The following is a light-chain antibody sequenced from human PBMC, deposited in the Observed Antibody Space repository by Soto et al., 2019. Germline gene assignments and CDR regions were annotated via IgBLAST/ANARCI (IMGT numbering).Light chain of an antibody. CDR2: AAS. V-gene: IGKV1-27*01. CDR3: QKYHSAPRT. J-gene: IGKJ1*01. CDR1: QDISYY. Sequence: DIQMTQSPSSLSASVGDRVTITCRANQDISYYLAWYQQKQGKVPKLLIYAASTLQSGVPSRFSGSGSGTDFTLTISSLQPEGIATYYCQKYHSAPRTFGQGTKVEIK.